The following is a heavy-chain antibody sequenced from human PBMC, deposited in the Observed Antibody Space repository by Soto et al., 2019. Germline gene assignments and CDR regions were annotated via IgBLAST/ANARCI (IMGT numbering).Heavy chain of an antibody. V-gene: IGHV5-51*01. CDR3: ARHPGCGGDCYDNWFDP. Sequence: PGASLKISCKGSGYSFTSYWLGWVRQMPGKGLEWMGIIYPGDSDTRYSPSFQGQVTISADKSISTAYLQWSSLKASDTAMYYCARHPGCGGDCYDNWFDPWGQGTLVTVSS. CDR2: IYPGDSDT. D-gene: IGHD2-21*02. CDR1: GYSFTSYW. J-gene: IGHJ5*02.